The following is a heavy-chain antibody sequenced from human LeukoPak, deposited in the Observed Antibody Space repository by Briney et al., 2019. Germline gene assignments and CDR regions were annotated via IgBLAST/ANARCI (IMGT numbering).Heavy chain of an antibody. CDR1: GFTFSSYS. CDR2: ISSSSSYI. Sequence: GSLRLSCAASGFTFSSYSMNWVRQAPGKGLEWVSSISSSSSYIYYADSVKGRFTISRYNAKNSLYLQMNSLRAEDTAVYYCARDMTYYYGSASYYLYYYYMAVWGKGTTVTISS. D-gene: IGHD3-10*01. J-gene: IGHJ6*03. CDR3: ARDMTYYYGSASYYLYYYYMAV. V-gene: IGHV3-21*01.